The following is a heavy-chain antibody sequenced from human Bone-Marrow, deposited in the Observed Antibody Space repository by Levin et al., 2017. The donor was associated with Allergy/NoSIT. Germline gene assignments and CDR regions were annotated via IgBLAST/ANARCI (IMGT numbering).Heavy chain of an antibody. CDR1: GFSLSSSGVG. V-gene: IGHV2-5*01. Sequence: TLSLTCTFSGFSLSSSGVGVGWIRQPPGKALEWLAFNYWNDDKRYSPSLKSRLTITKDTSKNQVVLTMTNMDPGDTATYYCAHSSYDSSGYYYFDYWGQGTLVTVSS. D-gene: IGHD3-22*01. CDR2: NYWNDDK. CDR3: AHSSYDSSGYYYFDY. J-gene: IGHJ4*02.